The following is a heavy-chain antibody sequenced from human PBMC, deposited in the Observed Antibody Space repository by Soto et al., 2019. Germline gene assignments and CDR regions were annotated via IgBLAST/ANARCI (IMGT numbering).Heavy chain of an antibody. CDR1: GGTFSSYA. V-gene: IGHV1-69*01. CDR3: ARDRAVGYYDYVWGSYRYTAFDI. J-gene: IGHJ3*02. D-gene: IGHD3-16*02. CDR2: IIPIFGTA. Sequence: QVQLVQSGAEVKKPGSSVKVSCKASGGTFSSYAISWVRQAPGQGLEWMGGIIPIFGTANYAKKFQGRVTITADESTSTAYMELSSLRSEDTAVYYCARDRAVGYYDYVWGSYRYTAFDIWGQGTMVTVSS.